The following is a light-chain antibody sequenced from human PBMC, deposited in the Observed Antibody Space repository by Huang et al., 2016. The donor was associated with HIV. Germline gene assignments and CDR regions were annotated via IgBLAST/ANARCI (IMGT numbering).Light chain of an antibody. CDR1: QSVSSH. Sequence: EIVLTQSPATLSLSPGERATLSCRASQSVSSHLAWYQQRTGQAPRLRIYDASIRSTGIPDRCSGSVSGTDFTLIISSLEPEDFAVYYCQQRSNWPPWTFGQGTKVEIK. J-gene: IGKJ1*01. CDR3: QQRSNWPPWT. V-gene: IGKV3-11*01. CDR2: DAS.